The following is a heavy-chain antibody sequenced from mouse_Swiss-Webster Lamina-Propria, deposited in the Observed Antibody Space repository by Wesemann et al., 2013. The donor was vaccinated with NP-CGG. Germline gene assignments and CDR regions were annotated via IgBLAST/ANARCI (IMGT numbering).Heavy chain of an antibody. CDR2: ISSGGSYT. V-gene: IGHV5-9-3*01. CDR3: ARIYGNYLDY. Sequence: LEWVATISSGGSYTYYPDSVKGRFTISRDNAKNTLYLQMSSLRSEDTAMYYCARIYGNYLDYWGQGTTLTVSS. J-gene: IGHJ2*01. D-gene: IGHD2-1*01.